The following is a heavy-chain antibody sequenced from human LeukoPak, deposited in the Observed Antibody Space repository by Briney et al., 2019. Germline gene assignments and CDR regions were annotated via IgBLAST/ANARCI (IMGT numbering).Heavy chain of an antibody. CDR2: IYYSGST. V-gene: IGHV4-39*07. Sequence: SETLSLTCTVSGGSISSTSYYWGWIRQPPGKGLECIGTIYYSGSTYYNPSLKSRVASSVDTSKNQFSLKLSSVTAADTAVYYCARDMDYYGSGSYPPLFYFDYWGQGTLVTVSS. CDR1: GGSISSTSYY. J-gene: IGHJ4*02. D-gene: IGHD3-10*01. CDR3: ARDMDYYGSGSYPPLFYFDY.